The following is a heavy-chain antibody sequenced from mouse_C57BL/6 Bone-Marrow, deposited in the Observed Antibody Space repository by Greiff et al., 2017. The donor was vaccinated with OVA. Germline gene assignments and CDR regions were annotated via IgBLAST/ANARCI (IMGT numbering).Heavy chain of an antibody. J-gene: IGHJ2*01. Sequence: EVKLVESGGGLVQPGESLKLSCESTDYAFPSHAMSWVRQTPEQRLELVAAITSDGGSTYYPDPMEIRFLFSRDNTKKTLYLQRSSRRSEDTAVYYCEKGVVYFDDWGQGTTLTVSA. CDR1: DYAFPSHA. D-gene: IGHD1-3*01. CDR3: EKGVVYFDD. CDR2: ITSDGGST. V-gene: IGHV5-2*03.